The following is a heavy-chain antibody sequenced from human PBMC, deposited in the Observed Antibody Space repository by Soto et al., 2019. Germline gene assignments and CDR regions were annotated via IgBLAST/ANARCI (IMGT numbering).Heavy chain of an antibody. CDR2: INAGNGNT. V-gene: IGHV1-3*01. J-gene: IGHJ5*02. Sequence: GASVKVSCKASGYTFASYARHWVRQAPGQRLEWMGWINAGNGNTKYSQKFQGRVTITRDTSASTAYMELSSLRSEDTAVYYCARDPTRGTAVAGNGWFDPWGQGTLVTVSS. CDR1: GYTFASYA. D-gene: IGHD6-19*01. CDR3: ARDPTRGTAVAGNGWFDP.